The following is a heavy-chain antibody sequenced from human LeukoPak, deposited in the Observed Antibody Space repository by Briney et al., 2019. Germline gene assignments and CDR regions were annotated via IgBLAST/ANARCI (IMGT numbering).Heavy chain of an antibody. D-gene: IGHD4-11*01. CDR2: ISAYNGNT. CDR1: GYTFTSYG. CDR3: ARATTENYYYYYYMDV. Sequence: ASVKVSCKASGYTFTSYGISWVRRAPGQGLEWMGWISAYNGNTNYAQKLQGRVTMTTDTSTSTAYMELRSLRSDDTAVYYCARATTENYYYYYYMDVWGKGTTVTVSS. J-gene: IGHJ6*03. V-gene: IGHV1-18*01.